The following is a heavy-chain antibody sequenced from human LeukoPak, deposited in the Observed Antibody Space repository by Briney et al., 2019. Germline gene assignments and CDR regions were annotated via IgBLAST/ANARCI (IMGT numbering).Heavy chain of an antibody. J-gene: IGHJ4*02. CDR3: ASSGSYRFDY. Sequence: GGSLRLSCAASGFSFSGYWMSWVRQTPGKGLEWVANIKQDGSVKNSVDSMKGRFTISRDNSKNTLYLQMNSLRDEDTAVYYCASSGSYRFDYWGQGTLVTVSS. D-gene: IGHD1-26*01. CDR2: IKQDGSVK. CDR1: GFSFSGYW. V-gene: IGHV3-7*01.